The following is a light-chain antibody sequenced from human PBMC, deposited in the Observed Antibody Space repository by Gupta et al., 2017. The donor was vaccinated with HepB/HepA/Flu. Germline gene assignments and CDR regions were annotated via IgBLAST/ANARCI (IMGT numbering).Light chain of an antibody. Sequence: SSDLSTPPSVSVSPGQTVSISCSGDKLEDTYVSWSQQRPGQSPVLVIFKDIKRPSKIPERFSGSNARNTATLTISGANALDEADYFCQAWDGSAAVFGAGTKVTVL. V-gene: IGLV3-1*01. CDR3: QAWDGSAAV. J-gene: IGLJ1*01. CDR1: KLEDTY. CDR2: KDI.